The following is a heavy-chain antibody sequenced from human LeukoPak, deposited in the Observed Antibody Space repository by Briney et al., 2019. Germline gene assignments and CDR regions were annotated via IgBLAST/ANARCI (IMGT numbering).Heavy chain of an antibody. CDR2: INPGGSSI. J-gene: IGHJ4*02. CDR3: ARSNQADDY. Sequence: GGSLRLSCAASGFAFSSYWMHWVRQVPGKGLVWVARINPGGSSITYADSVKGRFTISRDNAKNTLYLQMDSLRAEDTGVYYCARSNQADDYWGQGTLVTVSS. D-gene: IGHD1-14*01. V-gene: IGHV3-74*01. CDR1: GFAFSSYW.